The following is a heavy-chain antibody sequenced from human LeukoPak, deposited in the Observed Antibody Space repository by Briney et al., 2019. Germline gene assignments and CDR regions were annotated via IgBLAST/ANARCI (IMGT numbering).Heavy chain of an antibody. Sequence: AASVKVSCKISGYTFTDYFIHWVRQAPGQGLEWMGWTSPKSGDRKCTQKFQGRVTMTRDTSISTVYMELDRLTSDDTAVYFCARDNYGTLDYWGQGSLVTVSS. V-gene: IGHV1-2*02. D-gene: IGHD4-17*01. J-gene: IGHJ4*02. CDR2: TSPKSGDR. CDR3: ARDNYGTLDY. CDR1: GYTFTDYF.